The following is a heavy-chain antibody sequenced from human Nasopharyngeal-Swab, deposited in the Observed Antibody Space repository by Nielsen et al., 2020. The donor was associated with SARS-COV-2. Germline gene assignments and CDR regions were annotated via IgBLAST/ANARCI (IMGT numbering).Heavy chain of an antibody. CDR1: GFTVSSNY. V-gene: IGHV3-53*01. CDR2: IYSGGST. CDR3: ARRVATSWALDY. Sequence: GGSLRLSCAASGFTVSSNYMSWVRQAPGKGLEWVSVIYSGGSTYYADSVKGRFTISRDNSKNTLYLQMNSLRAEDTAVYYCARRVATSWALDYWGQGTLVTVSS. D-gene: IGHD2-2*01. J-gene: IGHJ4*02.